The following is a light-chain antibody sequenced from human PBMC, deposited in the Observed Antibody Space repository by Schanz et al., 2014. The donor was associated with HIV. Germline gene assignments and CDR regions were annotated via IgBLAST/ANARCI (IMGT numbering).Light chain of an antibody. CDR1: QSIGSY. CDR3: QQSYSTPYT. V-gene: IGKV1-39*01. Sequence: DIQMTQSPSSLSASVGDRVTITCRASQSIGSYFNWYQQKPGKAPKLLIYAASSLESGVPSRFSGSGSGTDFTLTISSLQPEDSGTYYCQQSYSTPYTFGQGTKLEIK. J-gene: IGKJ2*01. CDR2: AAS.